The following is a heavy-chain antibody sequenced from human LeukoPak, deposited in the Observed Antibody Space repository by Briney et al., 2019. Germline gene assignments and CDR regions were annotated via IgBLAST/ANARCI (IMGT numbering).Heavy chain of an antibody. Sequence: GGSLRLSCAASGFTFSTYAMNWVRQAPGKGLEWVSAISGSGGSTYYADSVKGRFTISRDNSKNTLYLQMNSLRAEDTAVYYCAKDITMIVVVISFDYWGQGTLVTVSS. CDR3: AKDITMIVVVISFDY. V-gene: IGHV3-23*01. D-gene: IGHD3-22*01. CDR2: ISGSGGST. CDR1: GFTFSTYA. J-gene: IGHJ4*02.